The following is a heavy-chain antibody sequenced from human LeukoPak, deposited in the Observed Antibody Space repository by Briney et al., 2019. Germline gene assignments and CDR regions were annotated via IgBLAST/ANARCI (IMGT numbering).Heavy chain of an antibody. J-gene: IGHJ6*02. CDR3: ARVWDSGWPGYYYGMDV. CDR2: INPNSGGT. V-gene: IGHV1-2*02. CDR1: GYTFTGYY. D-gene: IGHD6-19*01. Sequence: GASVKVSCKASGYTFTGYYMHWVRQAPGQGLEWMGWINPNSGGTNYAQKFQGRVTMTRDTSISTAYMELSRLRSDDTAVYYCARVWDSGWPGYYYGMDVWGQGTTVTVSS.